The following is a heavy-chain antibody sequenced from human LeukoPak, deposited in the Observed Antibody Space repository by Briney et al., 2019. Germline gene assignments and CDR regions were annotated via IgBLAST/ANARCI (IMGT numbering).Heavy chain of an antibody. CDR1: GGSISSYY. CDR3: ARRIGDY. V-gene: IGHV4-59*01. CDR2: IYYSGST. D-gene: IGHD1-26*01. Sequence: SETLSLTCTVSGGSISSYYWSWIRQPPGKGLEWIGYIYYSGSTNYNPSLRSRVTISVDTSKNQFSLKLSSVTAADTAVYYCARRIGDYWGQGTLVTVSS. J-gene: IGHJ4*02.